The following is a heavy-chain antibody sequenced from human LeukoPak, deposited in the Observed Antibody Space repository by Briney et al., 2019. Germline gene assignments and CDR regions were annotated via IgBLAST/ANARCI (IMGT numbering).Heavy chain of an antibody. CDR3: AKDLSRYGAPWSYYYGMDV. D-gene: IGHD4-17*01. CDR1: GFTFSSYA. J-gene: IGHJ6*02. CDR2: ISGSGGST. Sequence: PGGSLRLSCAASGFTFSSYAMSWVRQAPGKGLEWVSAISGSGGSTYYADSVKGRFTISRDNSKNTLYLQMNSLRAEDTAVYYCAKDLSRYGAPWSYYYGMDVWGQGTTVTVSS. V-gene: IGHV3-23*01.